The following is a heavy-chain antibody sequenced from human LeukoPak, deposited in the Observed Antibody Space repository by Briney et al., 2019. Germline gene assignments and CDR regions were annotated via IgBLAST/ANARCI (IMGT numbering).Heavy chain of an antibody. CDR2: IIPIFGTA. CDR1: GGTFSSYA. CDR3: ARGRERYYYGSGSPGHWFDP. D-gene: IGHD3-10*01. J-gene: IGHJ5*02. V-gene: IGHV1-69*05. Sequence: ASVKVSCKASGGTFSSYAISWVRQAPGQGLEWMGGIIPIFGTANYAQKFQGRATITTDESTSTAYMELSSLRSEDTAVYYCARGRERYYYGSGSPGHWFDPWGQGTLVTVSS.